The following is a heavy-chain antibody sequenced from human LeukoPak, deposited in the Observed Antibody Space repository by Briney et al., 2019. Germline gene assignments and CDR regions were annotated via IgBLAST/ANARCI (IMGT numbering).Heavy chain of an antibody. CDR1: GYKFTNSL. D-gene: IGHD6-19*01. CDR3: ARHRSFSDSSDTYFGEFDY. CDR2: VYPADSDT. J-gene: IGHJ4*02. Sequence: GESLKISCKVSGYKFTNSLIGVGRQRPGKGAGWMGMVYPADSDTKYRPSFQGQVTLSADKSIATTYLQWDNLQASDTAIYYCARHRSFSDSSDTYFGEFDYWGQGTLVTVSS. V-gene: IGHV5-51*01.